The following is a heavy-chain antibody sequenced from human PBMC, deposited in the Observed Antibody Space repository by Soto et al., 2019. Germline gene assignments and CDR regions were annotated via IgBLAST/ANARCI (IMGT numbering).Heavy chain of an antibody. D-gene: IGHD2-21*02. CDR2: ISYNGGNK. Sequence: QVQLVESGGGVVQPGRSLRLSCAASGFTFSSYGIHWVRQAPGKGLEWVAVISYNGGNKYYADSVKGRFTISRDNSKNTVYVQMNSLRAEDTAVYYCAKLSCGGDCYGDHDAFDIWGQGTMVTVSS. CDR3: AKLSCGGDCYGDHDAFDI. V-gene: IGHV3-30*18. J-gene: IGHJ3*02. CDR1: GFTFSSYG.